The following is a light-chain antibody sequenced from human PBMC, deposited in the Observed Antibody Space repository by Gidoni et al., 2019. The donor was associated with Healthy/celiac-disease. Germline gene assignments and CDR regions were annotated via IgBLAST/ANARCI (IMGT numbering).Light chain of an antibody. Sequence: EIVLTPSPATLSLSPGERATLSCRASQSVSSYLAWYQQKPGQAPRLLIYDASNRATGIPARFSGSGSGTDFTLTISSLEPEDFAVYYCQQRSNWSPITFGQGTRLEIK. CDR3: QQRSNWSPIT. CDR1: QSVSSY. J-gene: IGKJ5*01. V-gene: IGKV3-11*01. CDR2: DAS.